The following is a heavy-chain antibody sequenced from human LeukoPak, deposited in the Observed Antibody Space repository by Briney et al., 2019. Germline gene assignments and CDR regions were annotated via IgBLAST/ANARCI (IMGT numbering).Heavy chain of an antibody. CDR3: VKGLDYSSSQMDS. CDR2: INTNGANT. Sequence: HAGRSLRLSCAASESTFSTYAMHWVRQAPGKGLEYVSSINTNGANTYYADSVKGRFTISRDNSRNTVYVQMNSLTPEDTAVYYCVKGLDYSSSQMDSWGQGTLVTVSS. J-gene: IGHJ4*02. D-gene: IGHD6-6*01. CDR1: ESTFSTYA. V-gene: IGHV3-64*05.